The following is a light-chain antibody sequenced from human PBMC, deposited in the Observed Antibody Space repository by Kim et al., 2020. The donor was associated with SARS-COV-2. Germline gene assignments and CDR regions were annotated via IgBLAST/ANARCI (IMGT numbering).Light chain of an antibody. CDR3: QVWHSDSDHRV. CDR2: YDN. Sequence: APGKTATITCGGEKIVSKTVQWYQQKPGQAPVLVIYYDNARPSGIPERLAGSNSGNTATLTISRVEVGDEADYYCQVWHSDSDHRVFGGGTKLTVL. CDR1: KIVSKT. J-gene: IGLJ2*01. V-gene: IGLV3-21*04.